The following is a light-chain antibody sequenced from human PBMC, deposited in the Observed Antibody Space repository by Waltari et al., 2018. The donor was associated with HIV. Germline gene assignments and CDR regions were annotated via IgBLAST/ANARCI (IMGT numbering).Light chain of an antibody. CDR3: HHYNNWRET. V-gene: IGKV3-15*01. CDR2: GTS. CDR1: QSVNSN. Sequence: EILMTQSLATLSVSPGERATLSCRASQSVNSNLAWYQQKPGQTPRRLIYGTSTRATDIPARFSGSGSGTEFTLTISSLQSEDFAVYYCHHYNNWRETFGQGTKVEIK. J-gene: IGKJ1*01.